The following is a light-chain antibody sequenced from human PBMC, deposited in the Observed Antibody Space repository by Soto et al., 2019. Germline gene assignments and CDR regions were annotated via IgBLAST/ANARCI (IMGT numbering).Light chain of an antibody. Sequence: EIVMTQSPATLSVSPGEGATLSCRASHSVDSNLAWYQQKPGQAPRLLIFGASTRATGIPTRFSCGGSGTDFTLTISSLPSEDFGLYFCQQYDKWPLTLGGGTKVDTK. CDR3: QQYDKWPLT. J-gene: IGKJ4*01. CDR2: GAS. V-gene: IGKV3D-15*01. CDR1: HSVDSN.